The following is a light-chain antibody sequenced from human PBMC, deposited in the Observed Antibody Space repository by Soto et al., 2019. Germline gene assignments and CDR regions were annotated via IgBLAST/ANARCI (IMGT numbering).Light chain of an antibody. CDR2: ANS. CDR1: SSNIGAGYD. J-gene: IGLJ1*01. CDR3: QSYANSLSAFYV. V-gene: IGLV1-40*01. Sequence: QSALTQPPSVSGAPGQRVTISCTGSSSNIGAGYDVHWYQQLPGTAPKLIIYANSNRPSGVPDRFSGSKSGTSASLAITGLQAEDEADYYCQSYANSLSAFYVFGTGTKLTVL.